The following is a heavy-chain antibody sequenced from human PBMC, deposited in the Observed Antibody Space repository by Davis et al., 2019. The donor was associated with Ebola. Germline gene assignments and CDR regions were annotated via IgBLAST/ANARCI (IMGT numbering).Heavy chain of an antibody. D-gene: IGHD6-13*01. CDR2: IYYSGSTT. Sequence: SETLSLTCNVSGDSTSSYYWTWIRQPPGKGLEWIGYIYYSGSTTNYNPSLKSRVTISVDTSKKQLSLNLSSVTAADTAVYYCARLYGTSWPDYWGQGTLVTVSP. V-gene: IGHV4-59*08. CDR3: ARLYGTSWPDY. CDR1: GDSTSSYY. J-gene: IGHJ4*02.